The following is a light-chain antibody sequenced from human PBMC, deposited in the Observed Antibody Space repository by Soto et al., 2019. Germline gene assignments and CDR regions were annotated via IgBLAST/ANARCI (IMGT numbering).Light chain of an antibody. CDR3: QQYYSAPLT. J-gene: IGKJ4*01. CDR1: XSGXYSANNRNY. CDR2: WAS. V-gene: IGKV4-1*01. Sequence: DIVLTQSPDSLAVXXGGXXXXXXXSIXSGXYSANNRNYLAWYQKRLGQPPKLLFYWASTRESGVPDRFSGSGSGTDFTLTISSLQAEDVAVYYCQQYYSAPLTFGGGTKVDI.